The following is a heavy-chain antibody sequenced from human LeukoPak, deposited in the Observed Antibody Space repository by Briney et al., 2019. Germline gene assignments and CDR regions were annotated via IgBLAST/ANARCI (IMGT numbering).Heavy chain of an antibody. CDR3: AKQYSSSSSDP. J-gene: IGHJ5*02. CDR1: GFTFSSSA. CDR2: ISGSGDKT. D-gene: IGHD6-6*01. Sequence: GGSLRLSCAASGFTFSSSAMSWVRQAPGKGLEWVSGISGSGDKTYYADSAKGRFTISRDNSKNMLSLQMNSLRGEDTAVYYCAKQYSSSSSDPWGQGTLVTVSS. V-gene: IGHV3-23*01.